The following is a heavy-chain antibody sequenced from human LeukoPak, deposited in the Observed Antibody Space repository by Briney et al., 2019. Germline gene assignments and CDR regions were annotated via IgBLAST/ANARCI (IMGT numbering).Heavy chain of an antibody. CDR2: ISGGSTYI. CDR1: GFIFTNYN. CDR3: AREWIVVVPPAMTYYYNGMDV. Sequence: GGSLRLSCAASGFIFTNYNLNWVRQAPGKGLEWISSISGGSTYIYYADSVRGRFTISRDNAKNSVYLQMNSLRGEDTAVYYCAREWIVVVPPAMTYYYNGMDVWGQGTTVAVSS. D-gene: IGHD2-2*01. V-gene: IGHV3-21*01. J-gene: IGHJ6*02.